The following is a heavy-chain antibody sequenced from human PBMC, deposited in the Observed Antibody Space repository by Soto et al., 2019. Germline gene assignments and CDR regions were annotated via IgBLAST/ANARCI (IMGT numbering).Heavy chain of an antibody. CDR3: ATSRAYCGGDCYVY. Sequence: GGSLRLSCAASGFTFSSYAMSWVRQAPGKGLEWVSAISGSGGSTYYADSVKGRFTISRDNSKNTLYLQMNSLRAEDTAVYYCATSRAYCGGDCYVYWGQGTLVTVS. CDR2: ISGSGGST. CDR1: GFTFSSYA. J-gene: IGHJ4*02. D-gene: IGHD2-21*01. V-gene: IGHV3-23*01.